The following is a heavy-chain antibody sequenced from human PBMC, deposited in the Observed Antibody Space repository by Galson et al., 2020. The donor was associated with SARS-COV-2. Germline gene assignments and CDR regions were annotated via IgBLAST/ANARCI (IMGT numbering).Heavy chain of an antibody. J-gene: IGHJ4*02. Sequence: SGPTLVKPTQTLTLTCTFSGFSLSTSGVGVGWIRQPPGKALEWLALIYWNDDKRYSPSLKSRLTITKDTSKNQVVLTMTNMDPVDTATYYCAHKRGSWYLFDYWGQGTLVTVSS. CDR3: AHKRGSWYLFDY. CDR1: GFSLSTSGVG. CDR2: IYWNDDK. D-gene: IGHD6-13*01. V-gene: IGHV2-5*01.